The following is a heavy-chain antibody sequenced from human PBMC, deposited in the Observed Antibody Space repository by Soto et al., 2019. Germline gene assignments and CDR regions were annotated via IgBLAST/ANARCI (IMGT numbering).Heavy chain of an antibody. CDR2: INHSGST. Sequence: SETLSLTCAVYGGSFSGYYWSWIRQPPGKGLEWIGEINHSGSTNYNPSLKSRVTISVDTSKNQFSLKLSSVTAADTAVYYCARGRDIVVVPAAMGIVVVTDFDYWGQGTLVTVSS. CDR3: ARGRDIVVVPAAMGIVVVTDFDY. J-gene: IGHJ4*02. CDR1: GGSFSGYY. D-gene: IGHD2-2*01. V-gene: IGHV4-34*01.